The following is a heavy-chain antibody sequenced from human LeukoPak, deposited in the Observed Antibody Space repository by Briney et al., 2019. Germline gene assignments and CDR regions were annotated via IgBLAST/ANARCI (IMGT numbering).Heavy chain of an antibody. CDR2: ISYDGSNK. V-gene: IGHV3-30-3*01. J-gene: IGHJ4*02. D-gene: IGHD1-26*01. Sequence: PGGSLRLSCAASGFTFSSYAMHWVRQAPGKGLEWVAVISYDGSNKYYADSVKGRFTISRDNSKNTLYLQMNSLRAEDTAVYYCAKDLNPPNSGHVDYWGQGTLVTVSS. CDR1: GFTFSSYA. CDR3: AKDLNPPNSGHVDY.